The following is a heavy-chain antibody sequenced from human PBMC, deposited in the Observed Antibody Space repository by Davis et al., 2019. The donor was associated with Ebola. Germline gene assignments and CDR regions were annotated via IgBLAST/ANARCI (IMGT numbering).Heavy chain of an antibody. CDR3: ARAVRGTYDP. CDR1: GYTFTSYD. D-gene: IGHD1-26*01. Sequence: ASVKVSCKASGYTFTSYDINWVRQATGQGLEWMGWMNPNSGNTGYAQNFQGRVTMTRDTSINTAYMELRSLRSEDTAIYYCARAVRGTYDPWGQGTLVTVSS. V-gene: IGHV1-8*01. J-gene: IGHJ5*02. CDR2: MNPNSGNT.